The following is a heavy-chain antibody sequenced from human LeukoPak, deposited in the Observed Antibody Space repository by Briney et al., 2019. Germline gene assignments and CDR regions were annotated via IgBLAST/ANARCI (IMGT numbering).Heavy chain of an antibody. D-gene: IGHD3-22*01. Sequence: SETLSLTCTVSDDSISSSSYYWGWIRQTPGKGLEWIGSISSSGITSYNPSLKSRVTLSVDTSKNQFFLILSSVAAADTAVYYCARDSDSGGYYNGFDFRGQGALLIVSS. CDR1: DDSISSSSYY. J-gene: IGHJ4*02. CDR3: ARDSDSGGYYNGFDF. CDR2: ISSSGIT. V-gene: IGHV4-39*07.